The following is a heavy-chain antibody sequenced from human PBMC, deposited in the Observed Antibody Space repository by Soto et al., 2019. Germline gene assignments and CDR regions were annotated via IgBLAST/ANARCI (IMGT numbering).Heavy chain of an antibody. J-gene: IGHJ5*02. V-gene: IGHV3-66*01. CDR2: IYSDGST. CDR1: GFTVSSNY. CDR3: ARNWAAVWFDP. Sequence: EVQLVESGGGLVQPGGSLTLSCAVSGFTVSSNYRSWVRQAPGKGLEWVSVIYSDGSTYYADSVKGRFSISRDNSKNTLYLQMNSLRAEDTAVYYCARNWAAVWFDPWGQGTLVTVSS. D-gene: IGHD6-25*01.